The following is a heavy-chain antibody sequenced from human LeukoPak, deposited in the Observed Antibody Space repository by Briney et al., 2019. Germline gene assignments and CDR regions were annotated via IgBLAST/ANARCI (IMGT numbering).Heavy chain of an antibody. Sequence: GESLKISCKGSGYSFTNYWIGWVRQMPGKGLEWMGIIYPGDSDTRYSPSFQGQVTISADKSISTAYLQWSSLRASDTAMYYCARVYYYGSGSPYTPLGYWGQGTLVTVSS. D-gene: IGHD3-10*01. J-gene: IGHJ4*02. CDR1: GYSFTNYW. V-gene: IGHV5-51*01. CDR2: IYPGDSDT. CDR3: ARVYYYGSGSPYTPLGY.